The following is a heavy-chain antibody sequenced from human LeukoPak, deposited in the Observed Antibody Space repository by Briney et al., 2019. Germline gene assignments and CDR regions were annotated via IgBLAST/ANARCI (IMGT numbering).Heavy chain of an antibody. V-gene: IGHV1-2*07. CDR1: GYAFRDHH. J-gene: IGHJ4*02. D-gene: IGHD3-10*01. CDR3: SSHYGPGPV. CDR2: IHPNSGGI. Sequence: ASVRVSCKALGYAFRDHHVQWVRQAPGQGLEWMGWIHPNSGGIRYGHKFQGRLTMTWDTSISTAYMELNGLTSDDTAIYYCSSHYGPGPVWGQGTLVTASS.